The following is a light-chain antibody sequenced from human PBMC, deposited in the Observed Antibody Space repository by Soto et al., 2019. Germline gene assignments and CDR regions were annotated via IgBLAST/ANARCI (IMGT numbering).Light chain of an antibody. Sequence: DIQMIQSPSTLSASVGDRVTITCRASQSISSWLAWYQQKPGKAPKLLIYKASSLESGVPSRFSGSGSGTEFTLTISSLQPDDFATYYCQQVKSYPRTFGGGTKVDIK. V-gene: IGKV1-5*03. CDR1: QSISSW. J-gene: IGKJ4*01. CDR2: KAS. CDR3: QQVKSYPRT.